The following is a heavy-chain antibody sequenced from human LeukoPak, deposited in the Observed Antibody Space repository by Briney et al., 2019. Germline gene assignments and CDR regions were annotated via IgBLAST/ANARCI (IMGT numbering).Heavy chain of an antibody. CDR2: ISSSSSTI. D-gene: IGHD6-19*01. Sequence: GGSLRLSCAASGFTFSHYSINWVRQAPGKGLEWVSYISSSSSTIYYADSVKGRFTISRDNAKNSLFLQMNSLRAEDTAVYYCARAYSSGWYVFDYWGQGTLVTVSS. J-gene: IGHJ4*02. CDR1: GFTFSHYS. CDR3: ARAYSSGWYVFDY. V-gene: IGHV3-48*04.